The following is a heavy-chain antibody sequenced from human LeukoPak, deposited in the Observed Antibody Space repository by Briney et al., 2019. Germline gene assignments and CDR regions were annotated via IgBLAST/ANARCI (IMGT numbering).Heavy chain of an antibody. Sequence: HPGGSLRLSCAASGFTFSSYAMSWVRQAPGKGLEWVSAISGSGGSTYYADSVKGRFTISRDNSKNTLYLQMNSLRAEDTAVYYCARGGLVGSGYYRLFDYWGQGTLVTVSS. CDR3: ARGGLVGSGYYRLFDY. V-gene: IGHV3-23*01. CDR1: GFTFSSYA. J-gene: IGHJ4*02. CDR2: ISGSGGST. D-gene: IGHD3-3*01.